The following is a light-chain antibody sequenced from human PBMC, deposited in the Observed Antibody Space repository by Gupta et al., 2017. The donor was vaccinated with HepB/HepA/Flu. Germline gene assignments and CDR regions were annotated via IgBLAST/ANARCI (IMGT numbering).Light chain of an antibody. CDR3: LLLNGGAVV. CDR1: TGAVTSSYS. V-gene: IGLV7-43*01. J-gene: IGLJ3*02. CDR2: TTT. Sequence: QTVVTQEPSLTVSPGGTVTLTCASSTGAVTSSYSPNWFQPTPEHALSARMYTTTNNHSRTPAWVSGAVPAGTVTLHLSDVEAEDESEYYYLLLNGGAVVFGGGTKLTVL.